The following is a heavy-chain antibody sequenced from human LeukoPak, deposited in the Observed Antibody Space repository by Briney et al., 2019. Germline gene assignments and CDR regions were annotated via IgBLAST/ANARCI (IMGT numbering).Heavy chain of an antibody. CDR3: ASDDLTSGWSFDD. J-gene: IGHJ4*02. V-gene: IGHV4-4*02. D-gene: IGHD6-19*01. CDR1: GDSISDDSVNKNNW. CDR2: IYHSGST. Sequence: KPSETLSLTCVFSGDSISDDSVNKNNWLNWVRQAPGKGLEWIGEIYHSGSTNYNPSLKSRVSISVDKSKNQFSLNLNSVTAADTAVYYCASDDLTSGWSFDDWGQGTLVTVSS.